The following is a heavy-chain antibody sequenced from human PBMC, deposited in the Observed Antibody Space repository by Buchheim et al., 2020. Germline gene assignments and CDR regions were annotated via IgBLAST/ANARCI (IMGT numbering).Heavy chain of an antibody. CDR3: ARPDCGTTHCKHLQY. CDR2: ISDDGTNN. J-gene: IGHJ4*01. V-gene: IGHV3-30*03. CDR1: GFTFSTYA. Sequence: QVQLVESGGGVVQPGRSLRLSCAASGFTFSTYAMHWVRQAPGKGLEWLAVISDDGTNNYYTDAVKGRFTISRDNSKNTVYLQVDSLTTEDTAAYYCARPDCGTTHCKHLQYWGLGTL. D-gene: IGHD2-21*01.